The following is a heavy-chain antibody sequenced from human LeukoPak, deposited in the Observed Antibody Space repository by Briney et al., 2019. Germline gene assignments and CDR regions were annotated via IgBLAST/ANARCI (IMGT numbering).Heavy chain of an antibody. CDR3: AKPPDTQGYYGMDV. Sequence: GGSLRLSCAASGFTFSSYGMHWVRQAPGKGLEWVAVIWYDGSNKYYADSVKGRFTISRDNSKNTLYLQMNSLRAEDTAVYYCAKPPDTQGYYGMDVWGQGTTVTVSS. V-gene: IGHV3-33*06. CDR2: IWYDGSNK. CDR1: GFTFSSYG. J-gene: IGHJ6*02. D-gene: IGHD2-2*02.